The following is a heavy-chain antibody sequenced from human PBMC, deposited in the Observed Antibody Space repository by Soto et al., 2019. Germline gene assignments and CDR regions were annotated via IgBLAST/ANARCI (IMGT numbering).Heavy chain of an antibody. J-gene: IGHJ4*02. D-gene: IGHD5-12*01. CDR3: AGGRWLKYYFDY. Sequence: SETLSLTCTVSGGSISGYYWSWIRQPPGKGLEWIGEINHSGSTNYNPSLKSRVTISVDTSKNQFSLKLSSVTAADTAVYYCAGGRWLKYYFDYWGQGTLVTVPQ. CDR2: INHSGST. CDR1: GGSISGYY. V-gene: IGHV4-34*01.